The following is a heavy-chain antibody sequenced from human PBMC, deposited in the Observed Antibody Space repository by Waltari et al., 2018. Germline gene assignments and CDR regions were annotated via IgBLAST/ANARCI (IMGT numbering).Heavy chain of an antibody. CDR3: ARGYYYDSSGKFDY. V-gene: IGHV1-2*02. Sequence: QVQLVQSGAEVKKPGASVKVSCKASGYTFTGYYMHWVRQAPGQGLEWMGWINPNSGGTNYAKKFQGRVTMTRETSISTAYMELSRLRSDDTAVYYCARGYYYDSSGKFDYWGQGTLVTVSS. CDR1: GYTFTGYY. CDR2: INPNSGGT. D-gene: IGHD3-22*01. J-gene: IGHJ4*02.